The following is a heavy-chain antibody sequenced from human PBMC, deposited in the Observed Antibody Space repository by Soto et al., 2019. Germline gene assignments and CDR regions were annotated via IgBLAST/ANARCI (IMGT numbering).Heavy chain of an antibody. V-gene: IGHV3-23*01. CDR1: GFTFSSYA. J-gene: IGHJ4*02. Sequence: LRLSCAASGFTFSSYAMSWVRQAPGKGLEWIAAIVGSGSSTFHADSVKGRFAISRDNSKNTLYLQMDSLRAEDTAVYYCAKGSASGSPYFFDYWGQGTLVTVSS. CDR2: IVGSGSST. D-gene: IGHD6-25*01. CDR3: AKGSASGSPYFFDY.